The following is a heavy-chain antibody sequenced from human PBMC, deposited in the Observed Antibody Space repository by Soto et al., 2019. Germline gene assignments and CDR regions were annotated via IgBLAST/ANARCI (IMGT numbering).Heavy chain of an antibody. CDR1: GFTFTTYA. V-gene: IGHV3-33*01. Sequence: QVQLVESGGGVVQPGTPLRLSCAASGFTFTTYAMNWVRQAPGQGLEWVAMVSSDGTNKNYADSVKGRFTVSRDNSKNTLWLQMDSLRAEDTAVYYCARDPDGGQWLFNYWGQGSLVTVSS. J-gene: IGHJ4*02. CDR2: VSSDGTNK. D-gene: IGHD6-19*01. CDR3: ARDPDGGQWLFNY.